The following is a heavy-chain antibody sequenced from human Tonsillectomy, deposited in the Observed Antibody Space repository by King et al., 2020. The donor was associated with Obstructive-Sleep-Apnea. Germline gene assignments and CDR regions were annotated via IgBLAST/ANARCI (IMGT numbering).Heavy chain of an antibody. D-gene: IGHD3/OR15-3a*01. CDR3: ARDWSEDWGLDY. V-gene: IGHV1-18*01. CDR1: GYTFTIYG. Sequence: VQLVESGAEVKKPGASVKVSCKASGYTFTIYGISWVRQDPGQGLEWMGWSSAYNGNTNYAQQLQGRVTMTTDTSTSTAYVELRGLRSDDTAFYYCARDWSEDWGLDYWGQGTLVTVSS. CDR2: SSAYNGNT. J-gene: IGHJ4*02.